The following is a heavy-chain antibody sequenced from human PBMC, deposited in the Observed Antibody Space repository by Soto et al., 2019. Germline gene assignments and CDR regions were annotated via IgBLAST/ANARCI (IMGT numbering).Heavy chain of an antibody. CDR2: TYYRSKWYN. V-gene: IGHV6-1*01. CDR3: ARGYCSGGSCPTAYYYYMDV. D-gene: IGHD2-15*01. J-gene: IGHJ6*03. CDR1: GDSVSSNSAA. Sequence: QVQLQQSGPGLVKPSQTLSLTCAISGDSVSSNSAAWNWIRQSPSRGLEWLGRTYYRSKWYNDYAVSVKSRITINPDTSKNQFSLQLNSVTPEDTAVYYCARGYCSGGSCPTAYYYYMDVWGKGTTVTVSS.